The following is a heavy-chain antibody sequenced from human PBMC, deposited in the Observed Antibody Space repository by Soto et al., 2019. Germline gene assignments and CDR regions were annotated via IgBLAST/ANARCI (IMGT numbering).Heavy chain of an antibody. J-gene: IGHJ6*01. CDR3: ARAGDCGDYLYYDMVV. CDR1: GFTFSSYG. CDR2: ISYDGSNK. Sequence: GGSLRLSCAASGFTFSSYGMHWVRQAPGKGLEWVAVISYDGSNKYYADSVKGRFTISRDNSKNTLYLQMNSLRAEDTAVYYCARAGDCGDYLYYDMVVLGPGA. D-gene: IGHD4-17*01. V-gene: IGHV3-30*03.